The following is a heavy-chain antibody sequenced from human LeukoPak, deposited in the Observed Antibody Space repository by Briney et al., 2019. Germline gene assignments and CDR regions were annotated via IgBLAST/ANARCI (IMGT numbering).Heavy chain of an antibody. D-gene: IGHD6-19*01. J-gene: IGHJ4*02. Sequence: GGSLRLPCAASGFIFSNYAMTWVRQAPGKGLDWVSIINGGGGNTYYADSVKGRFTISRDNSKNTVYLQMNSLRAEDTAIYYCAKSRSSSGWYSFDYWGQGTLVTVSS. V-gene: IGHV3-23*01. CDR3: AKSRSSSGWYSFDY. CDR2: INGGGGNT. CDR1: GFIFSNYA.